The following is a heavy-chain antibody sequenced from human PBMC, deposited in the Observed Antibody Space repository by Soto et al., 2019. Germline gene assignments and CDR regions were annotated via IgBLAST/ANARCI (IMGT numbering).Heavy chain of an antibody. Sequence: ASVKVSCKASGYSFSSYYMHWVRQAPGQGLEWMGVINPSGDSITYAQKFQGRVTMTKDTSTSTLFMEVSSLRSEDPAVYFCARDWEFGYWGQGTLVTVSS. D-gene: IGHD1-26*01. V-gene: IGHV1-46*01. CDR2: INPSGDSI. J-gene: IGHJ4*02. CDR1: GYSFSSYY. CDR3: ARDWEFGY.